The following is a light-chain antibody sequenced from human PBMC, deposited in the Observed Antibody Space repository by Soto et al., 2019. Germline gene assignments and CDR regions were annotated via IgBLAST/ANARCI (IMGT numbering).Light chain of an antibody. CDR1: QSVSSN. V-gene: IGKV3-15*01. CDR3: QQYKNWPT. CDR2: GAS. Sequence: EIVMTQSPATLSVSPGERATLSCRASQSVSSNLAWYQQKLRQAPRLLIYGASTRATGIPARLSGSGSVTEFTPTISSLQSEDFAVYYCQQYKNWPTFGQGTKMENK. J-gene: IGKJ1*01.